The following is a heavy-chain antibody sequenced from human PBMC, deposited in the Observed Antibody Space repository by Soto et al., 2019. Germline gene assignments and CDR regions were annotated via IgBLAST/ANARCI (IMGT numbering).Heavy chain of an antibody. CDR1: GGSMSSSNW. D-gene: IGHD1-26*01. Sequence: QVQLQESGPGLVKPSGTLSLTCTVSGGSMSSSNWWNWVRQSPGKGLEWIGEAHHSGRTNYNPSRKRRVTISVDTSKNQFSLQLSSVTAADTAVYYCARSEATGLDYWGQGTLVTVSS. CDR2: AHHSGRT. CDR3: ARSEATGLDY. J-gene: IGHJ4*02. V-gene: IGHV4-4*02.